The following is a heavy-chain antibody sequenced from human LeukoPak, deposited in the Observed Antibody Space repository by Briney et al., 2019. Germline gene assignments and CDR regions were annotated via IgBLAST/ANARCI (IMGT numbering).Heavy chain of an antibody. Sequence: PGGSLRLSCAASGFTFSSYAMHWVRQAPGKGLEWVAVISYDGSIKYYADSVKGRFTISRDNSKNTLYLQMNSLRAEDTAVYYCARGDLLADDWLLSSESFDYWGQGTLVTVSS. V-gene: IGHV3-30*04. J-gene: IGHJ4*02. CDR2: ISYDGSIK. CDR3: ARGDLLADDWLLSSESFDY. D-gene: IGHD3-9*01. CDR1: GFTFSSYA.